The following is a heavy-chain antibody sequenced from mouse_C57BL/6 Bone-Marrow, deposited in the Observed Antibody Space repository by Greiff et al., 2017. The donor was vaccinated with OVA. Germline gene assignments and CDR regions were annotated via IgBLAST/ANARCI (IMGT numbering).Heavy chain of an antibody. Sequence: EVKLMESGGGLVQPGGSMKLSCVASGFTFSNYWMNWVRQSPEKGLEWVAQIRLKSDNYATHYAESVKGRFTISRDDSKSSVYLQMNNLRAEDTGIYYCAITTVYFDYWGQGTTLTVSS. D-gene: IGHD1-1*01. CDR1: GFTFSNYW. V-gene: IGHV6-3*01. CDR3: AITTVYFDY. CDR2: IRLKSDNYAT. J-gene: IGHJ2*01.